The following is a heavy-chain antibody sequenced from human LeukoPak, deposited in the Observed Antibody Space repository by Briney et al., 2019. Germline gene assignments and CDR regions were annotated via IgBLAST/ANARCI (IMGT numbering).Heavy chain of an antibody. CDR1: GFTFSSYW. V-gene: IGHV3-7*01. D-gene: IGHD3-22*01. CDR2: IKQDGSEK. CDR3: ARVLSYYDSSGYSFDY. Sequence: PGGSLRLSCAASGFTFSSYWMSWVRQAPGKGLEWVANIKQDGSEKYYVDSVKGRFTISRDNAKNSLYLQMNSLRAEDTAVDYCARVLSYYDSSGYSFDYWGQGTLVTVSS. J-gene: IGHJ4*02.